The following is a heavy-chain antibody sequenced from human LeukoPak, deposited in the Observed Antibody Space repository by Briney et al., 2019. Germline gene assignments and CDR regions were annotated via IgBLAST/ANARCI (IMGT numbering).Heavy chain of an antibody. V-gene: IGHV5-51*01. CDR2: IYPGDSDT. J-gene: IGHJ4*02. D-gene: IGHD3-3*02. Sequence: GESLKISCKASGYSFTSYWIGWVRQMPGKGLEWMGIIYPGDSDTRYSPSFQGQVTISADKSISTAYLQWNTLKASDTAMYYCARTSSNSFDYWGQGTLVTVSS. CDR1: GYSFTSYW. CDR3: ARTSSNSFDY.